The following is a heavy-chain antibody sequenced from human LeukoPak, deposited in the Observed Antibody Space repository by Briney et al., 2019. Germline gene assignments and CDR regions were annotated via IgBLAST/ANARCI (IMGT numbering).Heavy chain of an antibody. CDR2: IYYSGST. D-gene: IGHD3-22*01. V-gene: IGHV4-39*01. CDR3: ASSYYDSSGYYLFDY. CDR1: GGSISSSSYY. J-gene: IGHJ4*02. Sequence: PSETLSLTCTVSGGSISSSSYYWGWIRQPPGKGLEWIGSIYYSGSTYYNPSLKSRVTISVDTSKNQFSLKLSSVTAADTAVYYCASSYYDSSGYYLFDYWGQGTLVTVSS.